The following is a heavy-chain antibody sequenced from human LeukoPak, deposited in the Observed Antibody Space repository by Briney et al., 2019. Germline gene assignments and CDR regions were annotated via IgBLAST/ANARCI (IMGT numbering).Heavy chain of an antibody. D-gene: IGHD6-19*01. CDR2: IYHSGST. Sequence: SETLSLTCAVSGYSTSSGYYWGWIRQPPGKGLEWIGSIYHSGSTYYNPSLKSRVTISVDTSKNQFSLKLSSVTAADTAVYYCARVVSGWSYYFDYWGQGTLVTVSS. CDR1: GYSTSSGYY. CDR3: ARVVSGWSYYFDY. V-gene: IGHV4-38-2*01. J-gene: IGHJ4*02.